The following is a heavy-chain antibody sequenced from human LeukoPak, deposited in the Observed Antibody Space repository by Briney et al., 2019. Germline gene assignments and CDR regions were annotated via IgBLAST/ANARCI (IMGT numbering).Heavy chain of an antibody. Sequence: GGSLRLSCAASGFTFSGSAMHWVRQAPGKGLEYVSAISRHGSSTYYANSVKGRFTISRDNSKNTLYLQMGSLRAEDMAVYYCTRVGDDDAFDIWGQGTMVTVSS. CDR1: GFTFSGSA. V-gene: IGHV3-64*01. CDR3: TRVGDDDAFDI. D-gene: IGHD3-16*01. CDR2: ISRHGSST. J-gene: IGHJ3*02.